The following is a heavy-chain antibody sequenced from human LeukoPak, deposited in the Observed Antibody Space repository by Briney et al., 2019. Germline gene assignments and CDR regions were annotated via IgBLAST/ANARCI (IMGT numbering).Heavy chain of an antibody. CDR3: ARAGVGEAASDFDY. V-gene: IGHV3-33*01. J-gene: IGHJ4*02. CDR2: IWYDGRNK. Sequence: GGSLRLSCAVSGFTFSSSGMHWVRQAPGKGLGWVAVIWYDGRNKYYADSVKGRFTISRDNSKNTLYLQMNSLSAEDTAVYYCARAGVGEAASDFDYWGQGTLATVSS. CDR1: GFTFSSSG. D-gene: IGHD2-15*01.